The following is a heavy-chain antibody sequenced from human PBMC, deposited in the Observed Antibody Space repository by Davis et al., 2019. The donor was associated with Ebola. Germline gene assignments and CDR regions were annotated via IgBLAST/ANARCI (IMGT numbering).Heavy chain of an antibody. CDR3: ARDLVPRQWLAPSFDY. V-gene: IGHV1-69*13. Sequence: SVKVSCKASGGTFSSYAISWVRQAPGQGLEWMGGIIPIFGTANYAQKFQGRVTITADESTSTAYMELSSLRSEDTAVYYCARDLVPRQWLAPSFDYWGQGTLVTVSS. J-gene: IGHJ4*02. CDR2: IIPIFGTA. D-gene: IGHD6-19*01. CDR1: GGTFSSYA.